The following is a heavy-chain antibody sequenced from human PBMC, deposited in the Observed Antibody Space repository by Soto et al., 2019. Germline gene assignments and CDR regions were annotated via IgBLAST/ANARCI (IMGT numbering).Heavy chain of an antibody. V-gene: IGHV4-39*01. CDR1: GGPISTGSHY. CDR3: ARHGYWGGDCYLLYYYYGLDV. Sequence: NPSETLSLTCTVSGGPISTGSHYWGWIRQPPGKGLEWIGSINYSGSTYSNPSLQSRLTISVDTSKNEFSLRLSSVTAADTAVYYCARHGYWGGDCYLLYYYYGLDVWGQGTTVTVSS. CDR2: INYSGST. D-gene: IGHD2-21*02. J-gene: IGHJ6*02.